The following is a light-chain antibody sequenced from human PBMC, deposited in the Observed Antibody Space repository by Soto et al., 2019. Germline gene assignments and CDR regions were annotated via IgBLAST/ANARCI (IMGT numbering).Light chain of an antibody. CDR2: DTS. CDR1: QSVSNVY. V-gene: IGKV3-20*01. J-gene: IGKJ2*01. CDR3: QQSGSSPRT. Sequence: EIGLTQSPGPLSLSPGERATLSFRASQSVSNVYLAWYQQKPGMAPRLLIDDTSNRATGIPDRFSGSGSGTYFTITISTLEPADFAVYYCQQSGSSPRTFGPGTKLEIK.